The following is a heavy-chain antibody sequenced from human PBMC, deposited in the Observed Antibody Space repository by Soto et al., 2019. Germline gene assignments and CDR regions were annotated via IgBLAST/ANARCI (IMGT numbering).Heavy chain of an antibody. CDR1: GFTFSNYW. CDR2: INGDGSTT. D-gene: IGHD1-20*01. V-gene: IGHV3-74*01. Sequence: EVQLVVSGGDLIQPGGSLRLSCAASGFTFSNYWMHWVRQAPGKGLVWVSRINGDGSTTSYADSVKGRFTISRDNAKNTLSLQRHSLRAEDTAVYYCVRGSVYNWRGDFWGQGTLVTVSS. J-gene: IGHJ4*02. CDR3: VRGSVYNWRGDF.